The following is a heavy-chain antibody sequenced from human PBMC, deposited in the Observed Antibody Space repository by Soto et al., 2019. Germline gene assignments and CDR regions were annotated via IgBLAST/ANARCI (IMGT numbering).Heavy chain of an antibody. V-gene: IGHV1-69*01. CDR1: GGTFSSDA. CDR3: AGDSSGYWGINY. Sequence: QVHLVQSGAEVKKPGSSVKVSCKASGGTFSSDAINWVRQAPGQGLEWMEVIIPSLGTPNYAQKFQGRVTITADETTNAAYMELSSLTSEDTALYYCAGDSSGYWGINYWGQGTLVTVSS. J-gene: IGHJ4*02. D-gene: IGHD3-22*01. CDR2: IIPSLGTP.